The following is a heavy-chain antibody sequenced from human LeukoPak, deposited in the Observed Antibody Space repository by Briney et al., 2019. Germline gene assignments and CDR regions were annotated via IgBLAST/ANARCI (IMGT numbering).Heavy chain of an antibody. J-gene: IGHJ4*02. D-gene: IGHD3-10*01. Sequence: SETLSLACTVSGGSINNHYWSWIRQPPGMGLEWVGYIYFTGTTNYNPSLKSRVTISLDKSKNQFSLKLSSVTATDTAIYYCARGGGSPRNWGQGTLVTVSS. CDR2: IYFTGTT. CDR3: ARGGGSPRN. V-gene: IGHV4-59*11. CDR1: GGSINNHY.